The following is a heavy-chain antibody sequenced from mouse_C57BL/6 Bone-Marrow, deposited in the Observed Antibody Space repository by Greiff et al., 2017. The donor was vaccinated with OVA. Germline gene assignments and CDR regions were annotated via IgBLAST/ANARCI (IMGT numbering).Heavy chain of an antibody. D-gene: IGHD2-1*01. CDR3: ARGYGKDY. Sequence: EVQVVESGGGLVQPGGSLKLSCAASGFTFSSYAMSWVRQTPEQRLEWVATISDGGSYTYYPDNVKGRFTISRDNAKNNLYLQMSHLKSEDTAMYYCARGYGKDYWGQGTTLTVSS. V-gene: IGHV5-4*01. CDR1: GFTFSSYA. J-gene: IGHJ2*01. CDR2: ISDGGSYT.